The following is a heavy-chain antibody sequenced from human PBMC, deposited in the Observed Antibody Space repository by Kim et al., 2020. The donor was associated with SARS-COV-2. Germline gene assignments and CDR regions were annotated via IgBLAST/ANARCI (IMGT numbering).Heavy chain of an antibody. J-gene: IGHJ6*02. Sequence: GGSLRLSCAASGFTFDDFTMHWVRQAPGKGLEWVSLISWDGGGTFYADSVKGRFTISRDNSKNSLYLQMNSLRTEDTALYYCAKDLAAADSYGMDVRGQGTTVTVSS. CDR2: ISWDGGGT. CDR1: GFTFDDFT. CDR3: AKDLAAADSYGMDV. D-gene: IGHD6-13*01. V-gene: IGHV3-43*01.